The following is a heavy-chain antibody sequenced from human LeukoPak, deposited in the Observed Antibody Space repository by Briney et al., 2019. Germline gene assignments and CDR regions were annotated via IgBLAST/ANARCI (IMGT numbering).Heavy chain of an antibody. Sequence: GGSLRLSCTASRFTFGDYAMSWFRQAPGKGLEWVGFIRSKAYGGTTEYAASVKGRFTISRDDSKSIAYLQMNSLKTEDTAVYYCTRDYYDSSGYYYEDDAFDIWGQGTMVTVSS. CDR2: IRSKAYGGTT. CDR3: TRDYYDSSGYYYEDDAFDI. D-gene: IGHD3-22*01. V-gene: IGHV3-49*03. J-gene: IGHJ3*02. CDR1: RFTFGDYA.